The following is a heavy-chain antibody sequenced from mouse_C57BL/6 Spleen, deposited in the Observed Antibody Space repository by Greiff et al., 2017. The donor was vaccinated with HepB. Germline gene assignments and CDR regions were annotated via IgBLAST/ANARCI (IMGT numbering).Heavy chain of an antibody. V-gene: IGHV1-42*01. CDR1: GYSFTGYY. CDR2: INPSTGGT. D-gene: IGHD1-1*01. Sequence: EVQLQQSGPELVKPGASVKISCKASGYSFTGYYMNWVKQSPEKSLEWIGEINPSTGGTTYNQKFKAKATLTVDKSSSTAYMQLKSLTSEDSAVYYCARWGGIYYYGSSYYFDYWGQGTTLTVSS. J-gene: IGHJ2*01. CDR3: ARWGGIYYYGSSYYFDY.